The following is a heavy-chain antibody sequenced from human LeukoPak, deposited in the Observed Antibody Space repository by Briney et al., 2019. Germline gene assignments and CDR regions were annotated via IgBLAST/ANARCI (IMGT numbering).Heavy chain of an antibody. CDR2: MYYSGST. CDR3: ARGGLDYFDS. Sequence: PSETLSLTCTVSGGSISSYYWSWIRQPPGKGLEWIGYMYYSGSTNYNPSLKGRVTISVDTSKKQFSLKLSSVTAADTAVYYCARGGLDYFDSWGQGTLVTVSS. V-gene: IGHV4-59*08. J-gene: IGHJ4*02. CDR1: GGSISSYY. D-gene: IGHD6-19*01.